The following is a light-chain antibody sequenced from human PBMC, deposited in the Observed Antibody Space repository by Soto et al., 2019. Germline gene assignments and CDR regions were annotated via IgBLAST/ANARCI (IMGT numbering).Light chain of an antibody. CDR1: SSDVGSYNL. V-gene: IGLV2-23*01. CDR3: CSYAGSVYV. J-gene: IGLJ1*01. Sequence: QSVLTQPASVSGSPGQSITISCTGTSSDVGSYNLVSWYQQHPGKAPKLMIYECSKRPSGVSNRFSGSKSGNTASLTISGLQAEDEADYYCCSYAGSVYVFGTGTKLTVL. CDR2: ECS.